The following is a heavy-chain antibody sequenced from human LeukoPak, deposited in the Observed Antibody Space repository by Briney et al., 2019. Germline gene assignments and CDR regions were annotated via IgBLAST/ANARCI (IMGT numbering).Heavy chain of an antibody. J-gene: IGHJ6*02. D-gene: IGHD6-19*01. V-gene: IGHV1-18*01. Sequence: ASVKVSCKASGYTFTSYGITWVRQAPEQGLEWMGWISAYNGNTNYAQKFQGRVTMTTDTSTSTAYMELRSLRSDDTAVYYCAREDDVKHHSSGWLPHPNYHYGMDVWGPGTTVTVSS. CDR1: GYTFTSYG. CDR3: AREDDVKHHSSGWLPHPNYHYGMDV. CDR2: ISAYNGNT.